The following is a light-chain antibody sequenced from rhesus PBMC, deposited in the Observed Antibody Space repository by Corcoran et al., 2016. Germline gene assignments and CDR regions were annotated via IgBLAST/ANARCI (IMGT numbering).Light chain of an antibody. V-gene: IGKV1S14*01. Sequence: DIQMTQSPSSLSASVGDTVTITCRASQGISNYLAWYQQKPGKAPKPLIYYASNLEIGFPSRFSGSGSGTDFTLTISSLQPEEFATYYCQQHNSYPTFGGGTKVELK. CDR2: YAS. CDR1: QGISNY. J-gene: IGKJ4*01. CDR3: QQHNSYPT.